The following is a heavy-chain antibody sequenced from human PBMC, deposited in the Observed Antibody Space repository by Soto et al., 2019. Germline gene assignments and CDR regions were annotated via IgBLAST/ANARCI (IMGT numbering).Heavy chain of an antibody. CDR2: MNPNSGNT. J-gene: IGHJ6*03. V-gene: IGHV1-8*01. CDR3: ARGQQQLVEYYYYYYYMDV. CDR1: GYTFTSYD. Sequence: GASVKVSCKASGYTFTSYDISWVRQATGQGLEWMGWMNPNSGNTGYAQKFQGRVTMTRNTSISTAYMELSSLRSEDTTVYYCARGQQQLVEYYYYYYYMDVWGKGTTVTVSS. D-gene: IGHD6-13*01.